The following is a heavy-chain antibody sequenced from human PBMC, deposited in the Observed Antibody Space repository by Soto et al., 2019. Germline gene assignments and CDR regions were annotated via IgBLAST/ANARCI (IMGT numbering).Heavy chain of an antibody. D-gene: IGHD3-9*01. V-gene: IGHV3-7*05. CDR2: IKEDGSEK. J-gene: IGHJ5*02. Sequence: EVQLVESGGGLVQPGGSLRLSCAASGFTFSSYWMSWVRQAPGKGLEWVANIKEDGSEKYYVDSVKGRFTISRDNAKNSLYLQMNSLRAEDTAVYYCARDGSGYDILTGYYGAYNWFDPWGPGTLVTVSS. CDR1: GFTFSSYW. CDR3: ARDGSGYDILTGYYGAYNWFDP.